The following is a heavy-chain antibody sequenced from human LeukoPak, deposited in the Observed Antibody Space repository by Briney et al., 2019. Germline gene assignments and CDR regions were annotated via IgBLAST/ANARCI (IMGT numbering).Heavy chain of an antibody. V-gene: IGHV3-33*06. CDR1: AFIFSHYG. CDR3: AKCDPQGLFFDY. Sequence: GRSLRLSCAASAFIFSHYGMHWVRQVPGKGLEWVAVIWANGNDKYYIDSVKGRFTVSRDNSKNSLYLQMNSLRAEDMALYYCAKCDPQGLFFDYWGQGTLVTVSS. J-gene: IGHJ4*02. CDR2: IWANGNDK. D-gene: IGHD2-21*02.